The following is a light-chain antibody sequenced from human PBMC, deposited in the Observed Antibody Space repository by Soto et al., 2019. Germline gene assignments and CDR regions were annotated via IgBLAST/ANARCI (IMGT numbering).Light chain of an antibody. V-gene: IGLV1-40*01. CDR2: ENN. CDR3: QSYDSSLSGYV. Sequence: QSVLTQPPSVSEAPGQRVTISCTGRSSNIGAGYEAHWYQQVPGTAPKLLLYENNNRPSGVPDRFSGSKPGPSASLAITGLQAEDEAEYYCQSYDSSLSGYVFGTGTKLTVL. J-gene: IGLJ1*01. CDR1: SSNIGAGYE.